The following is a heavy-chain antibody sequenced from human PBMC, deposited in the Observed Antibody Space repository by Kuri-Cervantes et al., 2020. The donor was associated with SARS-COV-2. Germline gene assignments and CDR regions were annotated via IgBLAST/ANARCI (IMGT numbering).Heavy chain of an antibody. CDR3: TRNDLWSGYYFDY. V-gene: IGHV3-49*04. CDR2: IRSKAYGGTT. CDR1: GFTFSSYW. Sequence: GESLKISCAASGFTFSSYWMSWVRQAPGKGLEWVGFIRSKAYGGTTEYAASVKGRFTISRDDSKSIAYLQMNSLKTEDTAVYYCTRNDLWSGYYFDYWGQGTLVTVSS. D-gene: IGHD3-3*01. J-gene: IGHJ4*02.